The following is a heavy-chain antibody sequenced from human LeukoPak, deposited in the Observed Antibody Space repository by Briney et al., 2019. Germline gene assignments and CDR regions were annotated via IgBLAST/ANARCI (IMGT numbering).Heavy chain of an antibody. CDR3: VRVAGSGSYYEPFDF. D-gene: IGHD3-10*01. CDR2: IKQDARKE. V-gene: IGHV3-7*01. Sequence: GGSLTLSCAASGFTFSRYWMSWVRQAAGEGMEWGVNIKQDARKEYYVASAEGPFTISRHNAKNSLYLQMNSLRVENTAVYFCVRVAGSGSYYEPFDFWGQGALVTVSS. J-gene: IGHJ4*02. CDR1: GFTFSRYW.